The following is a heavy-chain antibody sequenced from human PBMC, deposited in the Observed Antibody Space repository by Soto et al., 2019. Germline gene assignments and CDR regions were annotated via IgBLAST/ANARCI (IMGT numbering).Heavy chain of an antibody. CDR2: ISYDGSNK. CDR1: GFTFSSYG. Sequence: QVQLVESGGGVVQPGRSLRLSRAASGFTFSSYGMHWVRQAPGKGLEWVAVISYDGSNKYYADSVKGRFTISRDNSKNTLYLQMNSLRAEDTAVYYCAKAQPDYATVTTAISYWGQGTLVTVSS. D-gene: IGHD4-17*01. V-gene: IGHV3-30*18. J-gene: IGHJ4*02. CDR3: AKAQPDYATVTTAISY.